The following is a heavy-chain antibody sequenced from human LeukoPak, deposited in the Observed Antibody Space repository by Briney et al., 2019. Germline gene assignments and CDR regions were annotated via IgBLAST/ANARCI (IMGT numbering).Heavy chain of an antibody. CDR2: ISGSSSYI. J-gene: IGHJ5*02. CDR1: GFTFSTYT. V-gene: IGHV3-21*01. D-gene: IGHD4/OR15-4a*01. CDR3: VRIPNSANFPNWFDP. Sequence: GGSLRLSCAASGFTFSTYTMNWVRQTPGKGLEWVSSISGSSSYIYYADSVKGRFTISRDNAKNSLYLQMNSLRADDTAVYYCVRIPNSANFPNWFDPRGQGTLVTVSS.